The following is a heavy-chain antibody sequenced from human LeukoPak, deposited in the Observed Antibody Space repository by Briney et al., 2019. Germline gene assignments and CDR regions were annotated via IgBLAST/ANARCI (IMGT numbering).Heavy chain of an antibody. CDR1: GFTFPSYA. CDR3: AKRSDGYSGFDY. D-gene: IGHD4-17*01. Sequence: GGSLRLSCAASGFTFPSYAMSWVRQAPGKGLNWVSAISDSGGSTYYADSVKGRFTISRDNSKNTLHLQVNSLRAEDTAVYYCAKRSDGYSGFDYWGQGTLVTLSS. V-gene: IGHV3-23*01. CDR2: ISDSGGST. J-gene: IGHJ4*02.